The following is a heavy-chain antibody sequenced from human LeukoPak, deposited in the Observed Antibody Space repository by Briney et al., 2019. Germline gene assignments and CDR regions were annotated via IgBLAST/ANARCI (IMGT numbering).Heavy chain of an antibody. CDR2: ISGSGGST. Sequence: GGSLRLSCAASGFTFSSYAMSWVRQAPGKGLEWVSAISGSGGSTYYADSVKGRFTISRDNSKNTLYLQMNSLRAEDTAVYYCAKDVYCGGDGIPPEYFQHWGQGTLVTVSS. V-gene: IGHV3-23*01. CDR3: AKDVYCGGDGIPPEYFQH. J-gene: IGHJ1*01. D-gene: IGHD2-21*02. CDR1: GFTFSSYA.